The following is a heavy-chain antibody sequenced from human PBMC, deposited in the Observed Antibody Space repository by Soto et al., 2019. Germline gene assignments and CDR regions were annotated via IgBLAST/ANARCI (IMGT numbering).Heavy chain of an antibody. J-gene: IGHJ6*02. CDR2: ISAYNGNT. CDR1: GYTFTSYG. D-gene: IGHD3-22*01. Sequence: GASVKVSCKASGYTFTSYGISCVRQAPGQGLEWMGWISAYNGNTNYAQKLQGRVTMTTDTSTSTAYMELRSLRSDDTAVYYCARESMKYYYDSSGYSLDYYYYGMDVWGQGTTVTVSS. V-gene: IGHV1-18*01. CDR3: ARESMKYYYDSSGYSLDYYYYGMDV.